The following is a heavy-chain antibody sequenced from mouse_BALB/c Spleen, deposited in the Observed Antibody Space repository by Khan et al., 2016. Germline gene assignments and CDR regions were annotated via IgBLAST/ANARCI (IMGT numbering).Heavy chain of an antibody. CDR2: INPSNGRT. V-gene: IGHV1S81*02. Sequence: QVQLQQPGAELVKPGASVNLSCKASVYTFTSYWMHWVKQRPGQGLEWIGEINPSNGRTNYNEKSTSKATLTVDKSSSTAYMQLSSLTSEDSAVYFCARTGRRDWFAYWGQGTLVTVSA. CDR3: ARTGRRDWFAY. D-gene: IGHD2-12*01. CDR1: VYTFTSYW. J-gene: IGHJ3*01.